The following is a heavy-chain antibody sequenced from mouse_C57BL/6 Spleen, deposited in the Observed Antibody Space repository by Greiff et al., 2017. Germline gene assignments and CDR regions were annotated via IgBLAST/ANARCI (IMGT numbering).Heavy chain of an antibody. D-gene: IGHD3-2*02. CDR1: GYTFTSYW. CDR3: ARVEDSSGPFAY. V-gene: IGHV1-52*01. Sequence: QVQLQQPGAELVRPGSSVKLSCKASGYTFTSYWMHWVKQRPIQGLEWICNIDPSDSETHSNQKFKDKATLTVDKSSSTAYMQLSSLTSEDSAVYYCARVEDSSGPFAYWGQGTLVTVSA. CDR2: IDPSDSET. J-gene: IGHJ3*01.